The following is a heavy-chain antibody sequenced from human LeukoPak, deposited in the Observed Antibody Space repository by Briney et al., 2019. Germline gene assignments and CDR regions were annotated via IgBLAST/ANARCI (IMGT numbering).Heavy chain of an antibody. D-gene: IGHD5-12*01. CDR3: ARGHGGYSGYMLDY. J-gene: IGHJ4*02. CDR1: GFTFSSYG. CDR2: IWYDGSNK. Sequence: PGGSLRLSCAASGFTFSSYGMHWVRQAPGKGLEWVAVIWYDGSNKYYADSVKGRLTISRDNSKNTLYLQMNSLRAEDTAVYYCARGHGGYSGYMLDYWGQGTLVTVSS. V-gene: IGHV3-33*01.